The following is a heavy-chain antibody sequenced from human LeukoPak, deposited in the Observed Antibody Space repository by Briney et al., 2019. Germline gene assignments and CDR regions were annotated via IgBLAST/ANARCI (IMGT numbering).Heavy chain of an antibody. CDR1: GGSISSYY. CDR2: IYYSGST. J-gene: IGHJ5*02. CDR3: AREVVVAANNWFDP. Sequence: PSETLSLTCTVSGGSISSYYWSWIRQPPGKGLEWIGYIYYSGSTNYNPSLKSRVTISVDTSKNQFSLKLSSVTAADTAVYYCAREVVVAANNWFDPWGQGTLVTVS. V-gene: IGHV4-59*01. D-gene: IGHD2-15*01.